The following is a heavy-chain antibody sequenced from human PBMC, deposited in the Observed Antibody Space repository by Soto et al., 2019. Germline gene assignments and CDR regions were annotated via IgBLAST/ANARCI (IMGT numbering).Heavy chain of an antibody. Sequence: GGSLRLSCEASGFIFNNFAMNWVRQAPGRGMEWVSTISPSGGATYIADSVKGRFTISRDNSRNTLYLQMTGLRAEDTARYYCAKEQYPAGGTDFWGQGILGTVSS. CDR3: AKEQYPAGGTDF. V-gene: IGHV3-23*01. D-gene: IGHD2-2*01. J-gene: IGHJ4*02. CDR2: ISPSGGAT. CDR1: GFIFNNFA.